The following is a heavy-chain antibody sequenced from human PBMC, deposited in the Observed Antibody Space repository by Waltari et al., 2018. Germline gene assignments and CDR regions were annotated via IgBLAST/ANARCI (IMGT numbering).Heavy chain of an antibody. V-gene: IGHV3-23*01. CDR3: AKGSPFDY. CDR1: GFTFSSYA. Sequence: EVQLLESGGGLVQPGGSLRLSCAASGFTFSSYAMSWVRQAPGKGREWVSPISGSGGRTYYAASVLGRFTISRDHSKNTLYLQMNSLRAEDTAVYYCAKGSPFDYWGQGTLVTVSS. CDR2: ISGSGGRT. J-gene: IGHJ4*02.